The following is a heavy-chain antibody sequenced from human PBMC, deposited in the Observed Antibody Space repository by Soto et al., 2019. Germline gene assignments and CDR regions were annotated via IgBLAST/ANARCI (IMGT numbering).Heavy chain of an antibody. CDR3: ARGGVWSGYSHYYYGMDV. J-gene: IGHJ6*02. V-gene: IGHV4-31*03. CDR1: GGSISSVGHY. D-gene: IGHD3-3*01. Sequence: SETLSLTCSVSGGSISSVGHYWTWIRQQPGKGLEWIGYIYYSGSTDYNPSLKSRVTISVDRSKNQFSLNLSSVTAADTAIYYCARGGVWSGYSHYYYGMDVWGQGTTVTVSS. CDR2: IYYSGST.